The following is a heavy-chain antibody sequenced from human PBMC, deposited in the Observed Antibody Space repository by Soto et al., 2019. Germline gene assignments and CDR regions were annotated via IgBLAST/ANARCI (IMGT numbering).Heavy chain of an antibody. V-gene: IGHV4-34*01. CDR2: INSDGST. D-gene: IGHD3-16*02. Sequence: XETLSLTCAVYGVSFSGYYWNWVRQPPGKGLEWIGEINSDGSTNYSPSLKGRVTMSIDTSKNQFSLKLTSVTAADTAVYYCARGGKVIYTVGFDYWGRGTLVTVSS. CDR1: GVSFSGYY. CDR3: ARGGKVIYTVGFDY. J-gene: IGHJ4*01.